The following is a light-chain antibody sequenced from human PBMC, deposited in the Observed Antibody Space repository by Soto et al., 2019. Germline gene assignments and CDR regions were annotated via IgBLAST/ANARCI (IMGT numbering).Light chain of an antibody. CDR2: EVS. V-gene: IGLV2-14*01. J-gene: IGLJ1*01. CDR3: SSYTSSSTYV. Sequence: QSALTQPASVSGSPGQSITISCTGTSSDVGGYNYVSWYQQHPGKAPKLMIYEVSNWPSGVSSRFSGSKSGNTASLTISGLQAEDEADYYCSSYTSSSTYVFGTGTKVTV. CDR1: SSDVGGYNY.